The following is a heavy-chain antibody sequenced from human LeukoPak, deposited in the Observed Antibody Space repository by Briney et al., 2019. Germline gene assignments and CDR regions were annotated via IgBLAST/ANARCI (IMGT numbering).Heavy chain of an antibody. J-gene: IGHJ2*01. CDR1: GYTFTSQA. Sequence: ASVKVSCKASGYTFTSQAMNWVRQAPGQGLEWMGWTNTNTGSPTYAQGFTGRFVFSLDTSVSTAYLQISSLKAEDTAVYYCARDAHWYFDLWGRGTLVTVSS. CDR3: ARDAHWYFDL. CDR2: TNTNTGSP. V-gene: IGHV7-4-1*02.